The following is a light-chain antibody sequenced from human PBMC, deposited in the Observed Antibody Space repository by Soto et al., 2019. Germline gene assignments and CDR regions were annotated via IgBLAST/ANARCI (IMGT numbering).Light chain of an antibody. J-gene: IGLJ2*01. CDR3: CSYAGSIVV. Sequence: QSAQTQPASVSGSPGQSITISCTGTSSDVGSYNLVSWYQQHPDKAPKLMIYEVSKRPSGVSDRFSGSKSGNTASLTISGLQAEDEADYYCCSYAGSIVVFGGGTKLTVL. CDR2: EVS. V-gene: IGLV2-23*02. CDR1: SSDVGSYNL.